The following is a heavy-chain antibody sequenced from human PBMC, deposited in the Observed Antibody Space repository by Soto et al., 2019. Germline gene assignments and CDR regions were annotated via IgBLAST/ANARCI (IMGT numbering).Heavy chain of an antibody. D-gene: IGHD6-6*01. J-gene: IGHJ4*02. CDR1: GFTFSSYS. CDR2: ISSSSSYI. CDR3: ARHEYSSSSGGDY. Sequence: GGSLRLSCAASGFTFSSYSMNWVRQAPGKGLEWVSSISSSSSYIYYADSVKGRFTISRDNAKNSLYLQMNSLRAEDTAVYYCARHEYSSSSGGDYWGQGTLVTVSS. V-gene: IGHV3-21*01.